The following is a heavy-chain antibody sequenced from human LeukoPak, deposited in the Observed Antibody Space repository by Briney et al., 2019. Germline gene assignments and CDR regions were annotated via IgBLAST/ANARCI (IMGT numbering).Heavy chain of an antibody. J-gene: IGHJ4*02. D-gene: IGHD4-23*01. CDR3: ARYQGSVTVVTPSLLDY. CDR1: GFTFSSYS. Sequence: GGSLRLSCAASGFTFSSYSMNWVRQAPGKGLEWVSSISSSSSYIYYADSVKGRFTISRDNAKNSLYLQMNSLRAEDTAVYYCARYQGSVTVVTPSLLDYWGQGTLVTVSP. CDR2: ISSSSSYI. V-gene: IGHV3-21*01.